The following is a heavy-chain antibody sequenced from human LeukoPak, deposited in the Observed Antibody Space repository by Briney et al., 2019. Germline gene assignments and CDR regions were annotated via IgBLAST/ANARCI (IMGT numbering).Heavy chain of an antibody. CDR2: INHSGST. D-gene: IGHD5-24*01. V-gene: IGHV4-34*01. Sequence: SETLSLTCTVSGGSFTVYYWTWIRQSPGKGLEWLGEINHSGSTKYNPSLTSRASISVDTSKNQFSLRLTSVTAADTAVYYCARLMGDLQSTDYWGQGALVTVSS. J-gene: IGHJ4*02. CDR1: GGSFTVYY. CDR3: ARLMGDLQSTDY.